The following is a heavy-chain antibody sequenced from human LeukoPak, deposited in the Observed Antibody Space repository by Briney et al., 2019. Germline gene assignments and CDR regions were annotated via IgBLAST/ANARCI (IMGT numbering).Heavy chain of an antibody. V-gene: IGHV1-2*02. Sequence: ASVKVSCKASGYTFTGYYMHWVRQAPGQGLEWMGWINPNSGGTNYALKFQGRVTMTRDTSISTAYMELSRLRSDDTAVYYCASSDFEMATIPDYYMDVWGKGTTVTVSS. CDR1: GYTFTGYY. D-gene: IGHD5-24*01. J-gene: IGHJ6*03. CDR2: INPNSGGT. CDR3: ASSDFEMATIPDYYMDV.